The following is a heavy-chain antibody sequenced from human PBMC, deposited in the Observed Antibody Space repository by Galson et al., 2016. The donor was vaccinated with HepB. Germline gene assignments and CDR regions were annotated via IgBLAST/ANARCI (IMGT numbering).Heavy chain of an antibody. Sequence: SLRLSCAASGFTFSSYAMTWVRQAPGKGLEWVSDISSSGDSTYYADSVKGRVTISRDNSKNTLHLQMNSLRVEDTAVYYCAKGGRDTSGYENWGQGTVVTVSS. CDR2: ISSSGDST. CDR1: GFTFSSYA. J-gene: IGHJ3*01. V-gene: IGHV3-23*01. CDR3: AKGGRDTSGYEN. D-gene: IGHD3-22*01.